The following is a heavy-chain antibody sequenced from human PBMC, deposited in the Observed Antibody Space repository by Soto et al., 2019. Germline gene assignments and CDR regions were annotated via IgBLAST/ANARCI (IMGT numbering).Heavy chain of an antibody. D-gene: IGHD3-16*02. Sequence: QVQLQESGQRLVKPSQTLSLTCSVSGDSINTGTFFLAWIRQHPGKGLEWIGYIHYSAGTFYKPALTSRVTISVDTSSYQFFLNLSSVTAADTAVYSCARTFVKGILNAFDIWGQVTLFTITS. CDR2: IHYSAGT. V-gene: IGHV4-31*03. CDR3: ARTFVKGILNAFDI. CDR1: GDSINTGTFF. J-gene: IGHJ4*02.